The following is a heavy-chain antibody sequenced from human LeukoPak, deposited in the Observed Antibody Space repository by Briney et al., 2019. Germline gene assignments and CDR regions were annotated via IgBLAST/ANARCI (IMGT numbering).Heavy chain of an antibody. CDR1: GYTFTSYP. J-gene: IGHJ4*02. V-gene: IGHV7-4-1*02. Sequence: ASVKVSCKSSGYTFTSYPMNWVRQAPGQGLEWMGWINTDTGNPTYAQGFTGRFVFSLDTSVSTAYLQITSLKAEDTAVYYCASNIAAAGADEYYFDYWGQGTLVTVSS. CDR2: INTDTGNP. D-gene: IGHD6-13*01. CDR3: ASNIAAAGADEYYFDY.